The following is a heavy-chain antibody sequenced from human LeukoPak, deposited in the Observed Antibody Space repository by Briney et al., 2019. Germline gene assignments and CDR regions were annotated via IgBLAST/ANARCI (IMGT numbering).Heavy chain of an antibody. V-gene: IGHV1-8*02. CDR3: ARVRRGYSGYLR. D-gene: IGHD5-12*01. CDR2: MNPNSGNT. J-gene: IGHJ4*02. CDR1: GYTFTSYG. Sequence: ASVKVSCKASGYTFTSYGISWVRQATGQGLEWMGWMNPNSGNTGYAQKFQGRVTMTRNTSISTAYMELSSLRSEDTAVYYCARVRRGYSGYLRWGQGTLVTVSS.